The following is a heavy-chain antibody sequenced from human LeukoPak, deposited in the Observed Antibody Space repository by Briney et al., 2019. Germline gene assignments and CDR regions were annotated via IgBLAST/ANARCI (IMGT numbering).Heavy chain of an antibody. CDR1: GYTFTSYG. CDR2: ISGYNGNT. V-gene: IGHV1-18*01. D-gene: IGHD3-3*01. J-gene: IGHJ4*02. Sequence: ASVKVSCKASGYTFTSYGISWVRQAPGQGLEWMGWISGYNGNTNYAQKFQGRVTMTTDTSTNTAYMELRSLRSDDTAVYYCARAQRVGATIFGVARPDYWGQGTLVTVSS. CDR3: ARAQRVGATIFGVARPDY.